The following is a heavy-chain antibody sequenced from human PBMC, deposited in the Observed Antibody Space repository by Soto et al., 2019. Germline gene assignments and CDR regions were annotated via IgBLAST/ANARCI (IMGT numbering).Heavy chain of an antibody. J-gene: IGHJ6*02. CDR3: ARDQAQYYYGSGSYHYGMDV. CDR1: GGSFSTYG. CDR2: IIPIYGTA. V-gene: IGHV1-69*13. D-gene: IGHD3-10*01. Sequence: SVKVSCKASGGSFSTYGISWVRQAPGQGLEWMGGIIPIYGTATYAQKFQGRVTITADESTSTAYMELSSLRSEDTAVYYCARDQAQYYYGSGSYHYGMDVWGQGTTVTVS.